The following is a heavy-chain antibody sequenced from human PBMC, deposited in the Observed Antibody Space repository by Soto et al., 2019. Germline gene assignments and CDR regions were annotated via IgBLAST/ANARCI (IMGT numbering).Heavy chain of an antibody. CDR3: TRAGNYRFDY. CDR2: MSYAGTYK. Sequence: GGSLRLSCAVSGFTFSDYGMHWVRQAPGKGLEWVAVMSYAGTYKYYADSVKGRFTISRDLSGNTLFLQMNSLRLEDTAVYYCTRAGNYRFDYWGQGTLVTVSS. D-gene: IGHD1-7*01. J-gene: IGHJ4*02. V-gene: IGHV3-30*03. CDR1: GFTFSDYG.